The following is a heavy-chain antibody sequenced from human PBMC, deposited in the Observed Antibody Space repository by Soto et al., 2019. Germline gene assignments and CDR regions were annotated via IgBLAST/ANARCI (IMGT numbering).Heavy chain of an antibody. CDR3: AGGNTYCSRYYYMDV. J-gene: IGHJ6*03. V-gene: IGHV4-39*01. D-gene: IGHD3-10*01. CDR2: IYYSGST. CDR1: GGSISSSSYY. Sequence: QLQLQESGPGLVKPSETLSLTCTVSGGSISSSSYYWGWIRHPPGKGLEWIGSIYYSGSTYYNPSLKSRVTISVDTSKNQFSLKLSSLTAADTAVYYCAGGNTYCSRYYYMDVWGKGTTVTVSS.